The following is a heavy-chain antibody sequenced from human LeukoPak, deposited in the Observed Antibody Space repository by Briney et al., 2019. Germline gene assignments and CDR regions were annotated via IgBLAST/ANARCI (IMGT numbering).Heavy chain of an antibody. J-gene: IGHJ3*02. CDR3: ARRGFCGSSSCNDAFDI. Sequence: SETLSLTCTVSGGSISSGDYYWSWIRQPPGKGLEWIGYIYYSGSTYYNPSLKSRVTISVDTSKNQYSLKLSSVTAADTAMYYCARRGFCGSSSCNDAFDIWGQGTMVTVSS. CDR1: GGSISSGDYY. D-gene: IGHD2-2*01. V-gene: IGHV4-30-4*01. CDR2: IYYSGST.